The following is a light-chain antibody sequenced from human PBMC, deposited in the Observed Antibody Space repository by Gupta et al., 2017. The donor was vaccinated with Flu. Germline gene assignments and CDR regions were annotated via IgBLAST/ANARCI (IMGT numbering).Light chain of an antibody. J-gene: IGKJ4*01. Sequence: TLSVSPGESATLSCRARESSITNLVWYQQKPGQAPRLLIYGASTRATGVPDRFSGSGSGTEFTLTISSLQSEDFAVYYCQQYKNWPPLLTFGGGTKLVIK. CDR1: ESSITN. CDR2: GAS. CDR3: QQYKNWPPLLT. V-gene: IGKV3D-15*01.